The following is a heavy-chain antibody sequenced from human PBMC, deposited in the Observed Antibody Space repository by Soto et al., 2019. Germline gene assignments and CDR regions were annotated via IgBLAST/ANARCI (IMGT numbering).Heavy chain of an antibody. CDR2: ISSSSSYI. D-gene: IGHD1-1*01. CDR1: GFTFSSYS. J-gene: IGHJ6*02. V-gene: IGHV3-21*01. CDR3: ARDVSDGIPYYYYYYGMDV. Sequence: PGGSLRLSCAASGFTFSSYSMNWVRQAPGKGLEWVSSISSSSSYIYYADSVKGRFTISRDNAKNSLYLQMNSLRAEDTAVYYCARDVSDGIPYYYYYYGMDVWGQGTTVTVPS.